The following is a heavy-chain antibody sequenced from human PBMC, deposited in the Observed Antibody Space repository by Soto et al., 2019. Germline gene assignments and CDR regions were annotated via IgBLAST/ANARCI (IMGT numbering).Heavy chain of an antibody. V-gene: IGHV4-4*02. Sequence: ASETRSLTCAVSGDSSSSDYWWSWVRQPPGKGLEWIGEIYYSGTTNYNPSLKSRVTISVDKSKNQFSLKLNSVTAADTAVYYCPGQFAYWGQGALVTVSS. CDR3: PGQFAY. CDR1: GDSSSSDYW. CDR2: IYYSGTT. J-gene: IGHJ4*02.